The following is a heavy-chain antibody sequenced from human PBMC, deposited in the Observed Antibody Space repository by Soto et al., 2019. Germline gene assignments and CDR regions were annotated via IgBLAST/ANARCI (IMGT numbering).Heavy chain of an antibody. CDR2: ISGSGATS. CDR1: GFNFNNQA. CDR3: AKTETMVVVTVQPRWFDS. Sequence: VGSLRLSCTASGFNFNNQAMRWIRQAPGKGLEWVSTISGSGATSLYADSVKGRFTIFKDSSQAYLDLKSLRVEDSATYYCAKTETMVVVTVQPRWFDSWGRGTLVTVSS. J-gene: IGHJ5*01. V-gene: IGHV3-23*01. D-gene: IGHD2-21*02.